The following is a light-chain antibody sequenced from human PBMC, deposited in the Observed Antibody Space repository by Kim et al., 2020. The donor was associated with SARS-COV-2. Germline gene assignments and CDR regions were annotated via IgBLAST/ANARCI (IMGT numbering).Light chain of an antibody. CDR2: VKN. V-gene: IGLV3-19*01. CDR1: SLRSYY. CDR3: NSRDSSGNHLDVV. J-gene: IGLJ2*01. Sequence: GQRIRITGQGDSLRSYYASWYQQKPGQAPVLVIYVKNNRTSGIPDRFSGSSSGNTAALTITGAQAEDEADYYGNSRDSSGNHLDVVFGGGTQLTVL.